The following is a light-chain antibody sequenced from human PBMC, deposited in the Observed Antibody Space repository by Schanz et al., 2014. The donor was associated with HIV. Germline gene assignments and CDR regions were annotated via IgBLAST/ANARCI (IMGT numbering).Light chain of an antibody. CDR3: SSYAGTNNLWL. CDR1: SSDVGNYDL. J-gene: IGLJ3*02. Sequence: QSALTQPASVSGSPGQSITISCTGTSSDVGNYDLVSWYQHHPGKAPKLMISEVTKRPSGVSNRFSGSKSGNTASLTISGLQAEDEADYYCSSYAGTNNLWLFGGGTKVTVL. CDR2: EVT. V-gene: IGLV2-23*02.